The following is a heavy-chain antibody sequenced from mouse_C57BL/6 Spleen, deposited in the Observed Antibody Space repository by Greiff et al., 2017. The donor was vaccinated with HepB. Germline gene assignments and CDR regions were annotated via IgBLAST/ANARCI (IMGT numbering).Heavy chain of an antibody. J-gene: IGHJ2*01. CDR3: ARVIYYYGSSPFDY. CDR2: ISDGGSYT. Sequence: DVHLVESGGGLVKPGGSLKLSCAASGFTFSSYAMSWVRQTPEKRLEWVATISDGGSYTYYPDNVKGRFTISRDNAKNNLYLQMSHLKSEDTAMYYCARVIYYYGSSPFDYWGQGTTLTVSS. CDR1: GFTFSSYA. V-gene: IGHV5-4*01. D-gene: IGHD1-1*01.